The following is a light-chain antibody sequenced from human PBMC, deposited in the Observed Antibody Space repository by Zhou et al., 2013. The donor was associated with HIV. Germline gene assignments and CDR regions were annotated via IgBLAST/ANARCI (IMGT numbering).Light chain of an antibody. V-gene: IGKV3-11*01. Sequence: EVVLSQSPATLSLLPGERATLSCRASQSVGTSLAWYQQKPGQAPRLLIYDASNRASGIPASFSGRGSGTDFTLTISSLEPEDFATYYCQQYDSLPITFGQGTRLEI. CDR3: QQYDSLPIT. CDR1: QSVGTS. J-gene: IGKJ5*01. CDR2: DAS.